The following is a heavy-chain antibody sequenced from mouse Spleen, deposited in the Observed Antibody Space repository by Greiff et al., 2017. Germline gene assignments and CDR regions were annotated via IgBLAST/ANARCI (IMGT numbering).Heavy chain of an antibody. CDR3: AREDYYGSSGY. J-gene: IGHJ2*01. CDR2: INPSNGRT. D-gene: IGHD1-1*01. CDR1: GYTFTSYW. Sequence: VQLQQPGAELVKPGASVKLSCKASGYTFTSYWMHWVKQRPGQGLEWIGEINPSNGRTNYNEKFKSKATLTVDKSSSTAYMQLSSLTSEDSAVYYCAREDYYGSSGYWGQGTTLTVSS. V-gene: IGHV1S81*02.